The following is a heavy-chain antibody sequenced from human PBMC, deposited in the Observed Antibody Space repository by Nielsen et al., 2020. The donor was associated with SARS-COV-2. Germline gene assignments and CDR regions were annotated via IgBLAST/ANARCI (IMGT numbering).Heavy chain of an antibody. V-gene: IGHV3-53*01. D-gene: IGHD1-26*01. Sequence: GGSLKISCAASGFSVSRYFMSWVRQAPGKGLEWLSIIYRSDNSYYADSVKGRFTISRDNSKNTLYLQMNSLSGDDTAVYYCASGSGDSLAFDIWGQGTMVIVSS. CDR2: IYRSDNS. J-gene: IGHJ3*02. CDR1: GFSVSRYF. CDR3: ASGSGDSLAFDI.